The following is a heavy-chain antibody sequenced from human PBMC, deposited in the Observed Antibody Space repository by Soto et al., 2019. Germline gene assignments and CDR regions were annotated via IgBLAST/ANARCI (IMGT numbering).Heavy chain of an antibody. CDR2: ISGSGGST. Sequence: EVQLLESGGGLVQPGGSLRLSCAASGFTFSSYAMSWVRQAPGKGLEWVSAISGSGGSTYYADSVKGRFTISRDNSKNTLYLQMNSLRAEDTAVYYCASWGKYYGSGSYYSPPPDVWGQGTTVTVSS. CDR1: GFTFSSYA. V-gene: IGHV3-23*01. J-gene: IGHJ6*02. D-gene: IGHD3-10*01. CDR3: ASWGKYYGSGSYYSPPPDV.